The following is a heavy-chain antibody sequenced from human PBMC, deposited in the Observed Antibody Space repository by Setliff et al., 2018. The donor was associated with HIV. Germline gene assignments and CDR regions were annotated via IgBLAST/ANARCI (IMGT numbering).Heavy chain of an antibody. CDR3: AAGDSSQYYFDY. CDR1: GFTFSNAW. CDR2: IKSKTDGGTR. D-gene: IGHD6-13*01. J-gene: IGHJ4*02. Sequence: AGGSLRLSCAASGFTFSNAWMSWVRQAPGKGLEWVGRIKSKTDGGTRDYAAPVKGRFTISRDDSKNTLYLQMNSLKTEDTAVYYCAAGDSSQYYFDYWGQGTLVTVS. V-gene: IGHV3-15*01.